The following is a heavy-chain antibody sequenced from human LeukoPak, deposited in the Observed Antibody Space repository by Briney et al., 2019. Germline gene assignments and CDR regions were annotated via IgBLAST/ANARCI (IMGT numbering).Heavy chain of an antibody. D-gene: IGHD3-9*01. CDR1: GFTFSTYN. Sequence: PGGSLRLSCAASGFTFSTYNMNWVRQAPGKGVEWVSSITSGGTYTYYADSVKGGFTTSRENAKNSLYLQMSRLRAEGTAVYYCARGHYDILTASYKWTPDYWGQGILATVSA. V-gene: IGHV3-21*06. J-gene: IGHJ4*02. CDR2: ITSGGTYT. CDR3: ARGHYDILTASYKWTPDY.